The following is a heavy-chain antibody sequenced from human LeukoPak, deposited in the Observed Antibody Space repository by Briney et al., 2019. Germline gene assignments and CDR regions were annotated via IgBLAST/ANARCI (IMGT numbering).Heavy chain of an antibody. Sequence: SGPTLVKPTQTLTLTCTFSGLSRSTRGVGVGWIRQPPGKALGCLPHILWDDDKRYSPSLRSRLTITKDTSKNQVVLTLTDMDPVDTATYYCAHRRHDNSTYNYGFVYWGQGTLVTVSS. J-gene: IGHJ4*02. V-gene: IGHV2-5*02. CDR1: GLSRSTRGVG. D-gene: IGHD3-22*01. CDR3: AHRRHDNSTYNYGFVY. CDR2: ILWDDDK.